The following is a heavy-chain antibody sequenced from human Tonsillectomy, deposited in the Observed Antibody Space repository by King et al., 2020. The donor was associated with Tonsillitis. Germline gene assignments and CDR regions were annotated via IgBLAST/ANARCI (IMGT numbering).Heavy chain of an antibody. V-gene: IGHV2-26*01. CDR2: IFSNDEK. CDR3: ARRAGYSSSWYYAFDI. D-gene: IGHD6-13*01. J-gene: IGHJ3*02. Sequence: TLQESGPVLVKPPETLTLTCTVSGFSLSNARMGVSWIRQPPGKALEWLAHIFSNDEKSYSTSLKSRLTISKDTSKSQVVLTMTNMDPVDTATFYCARRAGYSSSWYYAFDIWGQGTMVTVSS. CDR1: GFSLSNARMG.